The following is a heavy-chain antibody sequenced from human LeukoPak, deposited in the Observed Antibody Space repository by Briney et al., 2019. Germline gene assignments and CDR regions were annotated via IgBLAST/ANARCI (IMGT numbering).Heavy chain of an antibody. J-gene: IGHJ5*02. V-gene: IGHV4-38-2*01. Sequence: SETPSLTCAVSGYSISSGYYWGWIRQPPGKGLEWIGSIYHSGSTYYNPSLKSLVTISVDTSKNQFSLKLSSVTAADTAVYYCARYRYSGYDWRWFDPWGQGTLVTVSS. D-gene: IGHD5-12*01. CDR1: GYSISSGYY. CDR3: ARYRYSGYDWRWFDP. CDR2: IYHSGST.